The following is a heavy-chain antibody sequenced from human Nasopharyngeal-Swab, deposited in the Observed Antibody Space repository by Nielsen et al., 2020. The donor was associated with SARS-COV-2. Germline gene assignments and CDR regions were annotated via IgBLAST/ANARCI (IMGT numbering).Heavy chain of an antibody. CDR1: GFTFSSYA. Sequence: GESLKISCAASGFTFSSYAMHWVRQAPGKGLEYVSAISSNGGSTYYADSVKGRFTISRDNSKNTLYLQMNSLRAEDTAVYYCANLGAWGQGTLVTVSS. J-gene: IGHJ5*02. V-gene: IGHV3-64*04. CDR3: ANLGA. CDR2: ISSNGGST.